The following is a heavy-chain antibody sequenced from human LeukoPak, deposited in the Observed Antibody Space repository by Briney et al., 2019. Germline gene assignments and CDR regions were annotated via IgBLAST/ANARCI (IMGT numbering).Heavy chain of an antibody. Sequence: SVKVSCKGSGGTFSSYAVSWVRQAPGQGLEYRGVIIPIFRTANHAQKFQGRVTITADESTSTAYEELSSLRSEDAAVYYCARDSGSGNNDYWGQGTLVTVSS. CDR1: GGTFSSYA. CDR3: ARDSGSGNNDY. D-gene: IGHD1-26*01. CDR2: IIPIFRTA. V-gene: IGHV1-69*13. J-gene: IGHJ4*02.